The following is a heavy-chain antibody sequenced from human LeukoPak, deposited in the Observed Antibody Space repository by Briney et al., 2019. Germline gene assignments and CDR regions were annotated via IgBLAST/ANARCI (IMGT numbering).Heavy chain of an antibody. CDR3: TTPPSYGDRPLYYYYYGMDV. Sequence: PGGSLRLSCAASGFTFSGSAMHWVRQASGKGLEWVGRIRSKANSYATAYAASVKGRFTISRDDSKNTAYLQMNSLKTEDTAVYYCTTPPSYGDRPLYYYYYGMDVWGQGTTVTVSS. J-gene: IGHJ6*02. CDR1: GFTFSGSA. D-gene: IGHD4-17*01. V-gene: IGHV3-73*01. CDR2: IRSKANSYAT.